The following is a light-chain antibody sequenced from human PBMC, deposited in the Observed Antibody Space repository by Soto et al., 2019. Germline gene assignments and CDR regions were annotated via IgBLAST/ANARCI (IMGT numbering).Light chain of an antibody. Sequence: DIQLTQSPSFLSASVGDRVTMTCRASQSISSWLAWYQQKPGKAPKLLIYKTSSLESGVQSRFSGSGSGTEFTLTISSLQPDDFATYYCQQYNSFPWTFGKGTTVDIK. CDR2: KTS. J-gene: IGKJ1*01. CDR1: QSISSW. CDR3: QQYNSFPWT. V-gene: IGKV1-5*03.